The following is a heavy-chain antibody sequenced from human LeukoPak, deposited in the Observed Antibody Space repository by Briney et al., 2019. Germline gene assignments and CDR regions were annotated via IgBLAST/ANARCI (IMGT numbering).Heavy chain of an antibody. J-gene: IGHJ4*02. V-gene: IGHV4-31*03. CDR1: GGSISSGGYY. CDR3: ARVSGSYPRPFDY. Sequence: PSETLSLTCTVSGGSISSGGYYWSWIRQHPGKGLEWIGYIYYSGSTYYNPSLKSRVTISVDTSKNQFSLKLSSVTAADTAVYYSARVSGSYPRPFDYWGQRTLVTVSS. D-gene: IGHD1-26*01. CDR2: IYYSGST.